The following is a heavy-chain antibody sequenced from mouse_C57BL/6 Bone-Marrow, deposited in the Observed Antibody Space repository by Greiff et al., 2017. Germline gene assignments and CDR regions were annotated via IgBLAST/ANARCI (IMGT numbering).Heavy chain of an antibody. CDR2: IYPRDGST. Sequence: VKLQESDAELVKPGASVKISCKVSGYTFTDHTIHWMKQRPEQGLEWIGYIYPRDGSTKYNEKFKGKATLTADKSSSTAYMQLNSLTSEDSAVYFCAIYYDYDWFAYWGQGTLVTVSA. D-gene: IGHD2-4*01. CDR1: GYTFTDHT. CDR3: AIYYDYDWFAY. J-gene: IGHJ3*01. V-gene: IGHV1-78*01.